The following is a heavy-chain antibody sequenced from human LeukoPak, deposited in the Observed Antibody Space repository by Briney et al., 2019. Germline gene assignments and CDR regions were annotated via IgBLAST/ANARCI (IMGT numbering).Heavy chain of an antibody. V-gene: IGHV1-46*01. CDR3: ARESPPVVKANWFDP. D-gene: IGHD2-15*01. CDR2: INPSGGST. Sequence: GASVKVSCKASGYTFTSYYMHWVRQAPGQGLEWMGIINPSGGSTSYAQKFQGRVTMTRDTSTSTVYMELSSLRSEDTAVYYCARESPPVVKANWFDPWGQGTLVTVSS. CDR1: GYTFTSYY. J-gene: IGHJ5*02.